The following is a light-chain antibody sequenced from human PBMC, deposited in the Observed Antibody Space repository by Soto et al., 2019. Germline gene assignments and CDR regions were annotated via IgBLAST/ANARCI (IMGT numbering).Light chain of an antibody. CDR3: HQYNNWSLLT. J-gene: IGKJ4*01. CDR2: GAS. V-gene: IGKV3-15*01. Sequence: DIVLTQSPGTLSLSLGERATTSCRASQSVTKNNLNWYQQKPGQAPRLLIYGASTRATGIPARFSGSGSGTEFTLTISSLQSEDFAGYYYHQYNNWSLLTFGVGTRVDIK. CDR1: QSVTKNN.